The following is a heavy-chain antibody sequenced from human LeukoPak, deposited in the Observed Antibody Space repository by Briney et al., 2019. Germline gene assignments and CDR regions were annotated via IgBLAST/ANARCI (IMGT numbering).Heavy chain of an antibody. CDR2: IYHSGST. Sequence: SETLSLTCAVSGGSISSGGYSWSWIRQPPGKGLEWIGYIYHSGSTYYNPSLKSRVTISVDTSKNQFSLKLSSVTAADTAVYYCARDGYYYDSSVPFSYWGQGTLVTVSS. D-gene: IGHD3-22*01. CDR1: GGSISSGGYS. V-gene: IGHV4-30-2*01. CDR3: ARDGYYYDSSVPFSY. J-gene: IGHJ4*02.